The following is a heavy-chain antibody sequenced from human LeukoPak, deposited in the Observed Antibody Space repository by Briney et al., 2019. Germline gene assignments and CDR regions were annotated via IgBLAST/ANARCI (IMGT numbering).Heavy chain of an antibody. CDR1: GFAFSDNW. J-gene: IGHJ4*02. CDR2: ISWNSGSI. CDR3: AKTMPYYDSSGFDY. V-gene: IGHV3-9*01. D-gene: IGHD3-22*01. Sequence: PGGSLRLSCAAPGFAFSDNWMHWVRQAPGKGLEWVSGISWNSGSIGYADSVKGRFTISRDNAKNSLYLQMNSLRAEDTALYYCAKTMPYYDSSGFDYWGQGTLVTVSS.